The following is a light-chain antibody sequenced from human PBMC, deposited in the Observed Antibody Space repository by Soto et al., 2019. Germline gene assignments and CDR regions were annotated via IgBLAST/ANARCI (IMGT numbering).Light chain of an antibody. J-gene: IGKJ4*01. CDR1: QGVSTY. Sequence: DIQLTQSPSFLSASVGDRVTITCRARQGVSTYLAWYQQKPGRAPKLLIYAASTLQSGVPSRCSGSGSGTEFTLTISSLQPEDFATYYCQQINGYPLTFGGGTKVEIK. CDR2: AAS. CDR3: QQINGYPLT. V-gene: IGKV1-9*01.